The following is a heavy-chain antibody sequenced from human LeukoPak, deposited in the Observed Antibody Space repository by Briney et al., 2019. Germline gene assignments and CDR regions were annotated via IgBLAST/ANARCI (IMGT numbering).Heavy chain of an antibody. CDR3: ARAEGVVVAAHIDV. J-gene: IGHJ6*03. Sequence: ASVKVSCKASGYTFTRYGIYWVRQAPGQGLEWMGWISGYNGNTKYAQKFQGGVSVTTDTSTSTAYMELRSLRSDDTAVYYCARAEGVVVAAHIDVWGKGTTVIVSS. D-gene: IGHD2-15*01. CDR2: ISGYNGNT. CDR1: GYTFTRYG. V-gene: IGHV1-18*01.